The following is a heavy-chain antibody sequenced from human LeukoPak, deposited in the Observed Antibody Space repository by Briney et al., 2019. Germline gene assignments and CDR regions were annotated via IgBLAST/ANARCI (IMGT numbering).Heavy chain of an antibody. J-gene: IGHJ6*03. D-gene: IGHD2-21*01. Sequence: ASVKVSCKASGYPFFSSGISWVRQAPGPGLEWLGGFSAYNGVTHYARKFRGRLTITTDTSTSTAYMELRSLRSDDTAIYYCARLRDCSDTGCANFYFYMHIWGKGTAITVSS. CDR1: GYPFFSSG. CDR3: ARLRDCSDTGCANFYFYMHI. CDR2: FSAYNGVT. V-gene: IGHV1-18*01.